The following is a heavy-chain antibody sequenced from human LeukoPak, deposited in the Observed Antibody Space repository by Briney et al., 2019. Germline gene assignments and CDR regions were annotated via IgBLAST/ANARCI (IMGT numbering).Heavy chain of an antibody. V-gene: IGHV3-48*01. J-gene: IGHJ4*02. CDR1: GFTFSSYS. CDR2: ISSSSSTI. D-gene: IGHD6-13*01. Sequence: GGSLRLSCAASGFTFSSYSMNWVRQAPGKGLEWVSYISSSSSTIYYADSVKGRFTISRDNAKNSLYLQMNSLKTEDTAVYYCTSDPRQIGAADIWGQGTLVTVSS. CDR3: TSDPRQIGAADI.